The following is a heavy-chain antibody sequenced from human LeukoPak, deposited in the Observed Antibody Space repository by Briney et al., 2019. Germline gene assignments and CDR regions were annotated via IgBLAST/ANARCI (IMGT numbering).Heavy chain of an antibody. CDR3: ARALRIVGYTSRELGHWYFDL. D-gene: IGHD6-13*01. CDR2: ISGSSSYI. V-gene: IGHV3-21*01. Sequence: PGGSLRLSCAASGFTFSSYSMNWVRQAPGKGLEWVSSISGSSSYIYYADSVKGRFTISRDNAKNSLYVQMNSLRAEDTAVYYCARALRIVGYTSRELGHWYFDLWGRGTLVTVSS. CDR1: GFTFSSYS. J-gene: IGHJ2*01.